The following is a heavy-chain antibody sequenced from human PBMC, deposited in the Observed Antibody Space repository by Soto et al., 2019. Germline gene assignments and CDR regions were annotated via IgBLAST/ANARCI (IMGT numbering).Heavy chain of an antibody. Sequence: EVQLLESGGGLVQPGGSLRLSCAASGFTFSSYAMSWVSQAPGKGLEWVSAISGSGGSTYYADSVKGRFTISRDNSKDTLYLQMNSRRAEDTAVYYCAKGPPLNPDCSSTSCYCLFDYWGQGTLVTVSS. J-gene: IGHJ4*02. CDR1: GFTFSSYA. CDR2: ISGSGGST. V-gene: IGHV3-23*01. D-gene: IGHD2-2*01. CDR3: AKGPPLNPDCSSTSCYCLFDY.